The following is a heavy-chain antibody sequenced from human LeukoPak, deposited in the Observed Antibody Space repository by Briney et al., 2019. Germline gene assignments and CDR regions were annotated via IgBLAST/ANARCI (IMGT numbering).Heavy chain of an antibody. Sequence: PSETLSLTCTVSGGSISSYYWSWIRQPPGKGLEWIGYIYYSGSTNYNPSLKSRVTISEDTSKKQFSLKVSSVTAADTALYYCARDKAAADRSLDYWGQGTLVTISS. V-gene: IGHV4-59*12. J-gene: IGHJ4*02. CDR1: GGSISSYY. D-gene: IGHD6-13*01. CDR3: ARDKAAADRSLDY. CDR2: IYYSGST.